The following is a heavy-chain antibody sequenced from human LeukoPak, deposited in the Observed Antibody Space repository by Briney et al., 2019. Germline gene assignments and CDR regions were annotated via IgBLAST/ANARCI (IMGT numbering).Heavy chain of an antibody. V-gene: IGHV5-10-1*01. D-gene: IGHD4/OR15-4a*01. J-gene: IGHJ4*02. CDR2: FDPSDSYT. CDR3: ARGSGVLTAEGSDFDY. Sequence: GEPLRISCKASASTFTTYWITWVRQLPGKGLKWMRRFDPSDSYTNHTPSFQGYVTISADKSISTAYLQWSSLKASDPAMYYGARGSGVLTAEGSDFDYWGQGTLVTVSS. CDR1: ASTFTTYW.